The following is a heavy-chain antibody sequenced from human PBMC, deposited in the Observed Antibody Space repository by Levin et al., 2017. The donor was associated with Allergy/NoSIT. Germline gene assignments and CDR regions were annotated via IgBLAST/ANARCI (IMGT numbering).Heavy chain of an antibody. Sequence: LGESLKISCKGSGYSFTSYWIGWVRQMPGKGLEWLGIISPGDSDTRYSPSFQGQVTISADKSISTAYLQWRSLKASDSAMYYCARSRSIWSGYSDCWGQGTLVTVSS. CDR1: GYSFTSYW. CDR2: ISPGDSDT. J-gene: IGHJ4*02. CDR3: ARSRSIWSGYSDC. V-gene: IGHV5-51*01. D-gene: IGHD3-3*01.